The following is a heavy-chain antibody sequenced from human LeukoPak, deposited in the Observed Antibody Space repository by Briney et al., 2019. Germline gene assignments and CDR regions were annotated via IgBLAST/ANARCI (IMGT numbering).Heavy chain of an antibody. CDR3: AKGRRPYYYDSSGYYSFDY. Sequence: GGSLRLSCAASGFTFGNYAMNWVRQAPGKGLDWVSSLSGSGGSTYYADSVKGRFTISRDNSKNTLYLQMNSLRDEDTAVYYCAKGRRPYYYDSSGYYSFDYWGQGTLVTVSS. J-gene: IGHJ4*02. V-gene: IGHV3-23*01. CDR2: LSGSGGST. D-gene: IGHD3-22*01. CDR1: GFTFGNYA.